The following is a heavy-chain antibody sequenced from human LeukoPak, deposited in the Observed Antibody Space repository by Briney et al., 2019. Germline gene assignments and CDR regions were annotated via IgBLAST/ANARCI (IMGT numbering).Heavy chain of an antibody. J-gene: IGHJ4*02. Sequence: PGGSLRLSCAASGFTFSSFSRYWVRQAPGKGLEWVALISHSGSEKYYADSVEGRFTISRDNSRNTLYLQMNSLSVEDTAFYYCAKDLANSWTTDYWGQGTLVTVSS. CDR2: ISHSGSEK. CDR3: AKDLANSWTTDY. CDR1: GFTFSSFS. D-gene: IGHD1-1*01. V-gene: IGHV3-30-3*01.